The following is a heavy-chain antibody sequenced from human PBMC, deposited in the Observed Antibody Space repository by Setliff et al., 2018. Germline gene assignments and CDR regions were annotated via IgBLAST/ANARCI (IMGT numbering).Heavy chain of an antibody. CDR2: MYHNGDT. CDR1: DDSTRNNNYF. J-gene: IGHJ4*02. V-gene: IGHV4-30-4*08. D-gene: IGHD2-15*01. CDR3: ARGTYANSWARFDF. Sequence: SETLSLTCAVSDDSTRNNNYFWAWIRQPPGKGLGWIGFMYHNGDTHYSPSLKSRVSLSVDTSKRQVSLKLNTATAADTAVYYCARGTYANSWARFDFWGRGTLVTVSS.